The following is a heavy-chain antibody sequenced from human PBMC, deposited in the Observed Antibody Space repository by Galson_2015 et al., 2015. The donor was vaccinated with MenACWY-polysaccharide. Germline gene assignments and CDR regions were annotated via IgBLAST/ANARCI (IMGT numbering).Heavy chain of an antibody. Sequence: SLRLSCAASGFSFSDYWMSWVRQAPGKGLQWVANIKQDGGETYYVDSVKGRFSISRDNAKNLLFLQMDILRPEDTAVFYCARFPLYFCTSYYPNCFFDLWGRGSLVTVSS. CDR2: IKQDGGET. J-gene: IGHJ2*01. V-gene: IGHV3-7*01. D-gene: IGHD2/OR15-2a*01. CDR3: ARFPLYFCTSYYPNCFFDL. CDR1: GFSFSDYW.